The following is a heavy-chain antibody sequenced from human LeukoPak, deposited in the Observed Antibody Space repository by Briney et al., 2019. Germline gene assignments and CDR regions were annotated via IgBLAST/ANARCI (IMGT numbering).Heavy chain of an antibody. CDR3: ARDRGIVVVPAADPWRRFDP. CDR1: GFTFSSYW. J-gene: IGHJ5*02. D-gene: IGHD2-2*01. Sequence: GGSLRLSCAASGFTFSSYWMSLVRQAPGKGLEWVANIKQDGSEKYYVDSVKGRFTISRDNAKNSLYLQMNSLRAEDTAVYYCARDRGIVVVPAADPWRRFDPWGQGTLVTVSS. CDR2: IKQDGSEK. V-gene: IGHV3-7*01.